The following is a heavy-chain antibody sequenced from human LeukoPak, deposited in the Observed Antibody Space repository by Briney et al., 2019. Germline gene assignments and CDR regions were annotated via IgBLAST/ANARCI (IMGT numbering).Heavy chain of an antibody. V-gene: IGHV4-34*01. CDR2: INHNGST. Sequence: SETLSLTCAVYGGSFSGYYWSWIRQPPGKGLEWIGEINHNGSTNYNPSLKSRVTISLDTFKNQFSLKLSSVTAADTAVYYCARVGADGSGFLFDYWGQGTLVTVSS. CDR1: GGSFSGYY. J-gene: IGHJ4*02. D-gene: IGHD3-10*01. CDR3: ARVGADGSGFLFDY.